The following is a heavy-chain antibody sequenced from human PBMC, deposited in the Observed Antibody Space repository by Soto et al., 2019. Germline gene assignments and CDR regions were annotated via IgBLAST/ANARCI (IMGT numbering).Heavy chain of an antibody. Sequence: PGGSLRLSCAASGFTFNNYAMNWVRQAPGKGLEWVSSILGSGDSTYYADSVKGRFTISRDNSKNTLYLQVNSLRAEDTAVYYCARRAPQYFQYWGQGTLVTVSS. J-gene: IGHJ4*02. CDR2: ILGSGDST. CDR1: GFTFNNYA. CDR3: ARRAPQYFQY. V-gene: IGHV3-23*01.